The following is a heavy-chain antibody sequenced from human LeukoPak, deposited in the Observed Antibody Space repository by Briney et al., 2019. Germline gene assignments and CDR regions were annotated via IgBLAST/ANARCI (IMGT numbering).Heavy chain of an antibody. V-gene: IGHV4-59*01. CDR2: IYYSGST. CDR3: AREGSYYDSSGYYHDAFDI. D-gene: IGHD3-22*01. CDR1: GGSISSYY. Sequence: SETLSLTCTVSGGSISSYYWSWIRQPPGKGLEWIGYIYYSGSTNYNPSLKSRVTISVDTSKNQFPLKLSSVTAADTAVYYCAREGSYYDSSGYYHDAFDIWGQGTMVTVSS. J-gene: IGHJ3*02.